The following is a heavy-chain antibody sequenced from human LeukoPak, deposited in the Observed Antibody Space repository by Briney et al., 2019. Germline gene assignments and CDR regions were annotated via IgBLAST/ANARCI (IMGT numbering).Heavy chain of an antibody. Sequence: GRSLRLSCAASGFTFSSYAMHWVRQAPGKWLEWVAVISYDGSNKYYADSVKGRFTISRDNSKNTLYLQMNSLRAEDTAVYYCARDPPVDTTMVTPQSDYWGQGTLVTVSS. J-gene: IGHJ4*02. CDR2: ISYDGSNK. CDR1: GFTFSSYA. CDR3: ARDPPVDTTMVTPQSDY. D-gene: IGHD5-18*01. V-gene: IGHV3-30*14.